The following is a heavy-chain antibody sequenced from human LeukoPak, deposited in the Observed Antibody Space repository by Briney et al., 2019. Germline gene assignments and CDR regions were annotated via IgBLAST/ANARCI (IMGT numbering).Heavy chain of an antibody. CDR2: ISSSSSYI. CDR3: ARERGYGGNSRSDGY. Sequence: GGSLRLSCAASGFTFSSYSMNWVRQAPGKGLEWVSSISSSSSYIYYADSVKGRFTISRDNAKNSLYLQMNSLRAEDTAVYYCARERGYGGNSRSDGYWGQGTLVTVSS. CDR1: GFTFSSYS. J-gene: IGHJ4*02. D-gene: IGHD4-23*01. V-gene: IGHV3-21*01.